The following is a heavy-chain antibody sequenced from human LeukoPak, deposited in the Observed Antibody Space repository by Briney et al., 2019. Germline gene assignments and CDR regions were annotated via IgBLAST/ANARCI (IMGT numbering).Heavy chain of an antibody. CDR1: GFTFSDYY. Sequence: PGGSLRLSCAASGFTFSDYYMRWIRQAPGKGLEWVSYISSSSSYTNYADSVKGRFTISRDNANKSLSLQMNSLRAENTAVYIYASGQLDQLVNWFDHWGQGTLVTVSS. J-gene: IGHJ5*02. D-gene: IGHD6-13*01. CDR3: ASGQLDQLVNWFDH. CDR2: ISSSSSYT. V-gene: IGHV3-11*06.